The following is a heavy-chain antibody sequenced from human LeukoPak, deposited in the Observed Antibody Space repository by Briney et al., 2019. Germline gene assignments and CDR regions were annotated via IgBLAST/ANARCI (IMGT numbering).Heavy chain of an antibody. CDR3: ARDQGIAAAASYFYGMDV. CDR2: IKQDGSEK. D-gene: IGHD6-13*01. V-gene: IGHV3-7*05. CDR1: GFAFSTYW. Sequence: GGPLRLSCAASGFAFSTYWMSWVRQAPGKGLEWVANIKQDGSEKYYVGSVKGRFTISRDNAKNSLFLQMNSLRAEDTAVYYCARDQGIAAAASYFYGMDVWGQGTTVTVSS. J-gene: IGHJ6*02.